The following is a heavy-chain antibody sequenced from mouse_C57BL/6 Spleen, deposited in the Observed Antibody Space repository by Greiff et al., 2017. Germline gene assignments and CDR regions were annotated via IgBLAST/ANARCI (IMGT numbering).Heavy chain of an antibody. D-gene: IGHD1-1*01. V-gene: IGHV1-61*01. CDR2: IYPSDSET. CDR3: ARKGYYYGSRDYFDY. J-gene: IGHJ2*01. CDR1: GYTFTSYW. Sequence: VQLQQPGAELVRPGSSVKLSCKASGYTFTSYWMDWVKQRPGQGLEWIGNIYPSDSETPYNQKFKDKATLTVDKSSSTAYMQLSSLTSEDSAVYYCARKGYYYGSRDYFDYWGQGTTLTVSS.